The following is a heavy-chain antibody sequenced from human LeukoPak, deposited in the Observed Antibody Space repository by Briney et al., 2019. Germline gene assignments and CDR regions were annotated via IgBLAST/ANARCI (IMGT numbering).Heavy chain of an antibody. CDR3: ARAPYYYDSSGLGIDY. CDR2: INPSGGST. CDR1: GYTFTSYY. Sequence: ASVKVSCKASGYTFTSYYMHWVRQAPGQGLEWMGIINPSGGSTSYAQKFQGRVTMTRVTSTSTVYMELSCLRSEDTAVYYCARAPYYYDSSGLGIDYWGQGTLVTVSS. D-gene: IGHD3-22*01. J-gene: IGHJ4*02. V-gene: IGHV1-46*01.